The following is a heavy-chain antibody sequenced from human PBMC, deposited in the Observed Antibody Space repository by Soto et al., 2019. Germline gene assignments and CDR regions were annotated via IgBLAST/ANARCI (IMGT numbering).Heavy chain of an antibody. J-gene: IGHJ4*02. D-gene: IGHD5-12*01. Sequence: QVQLQQWGAGLLKPSETLSLTSAVYGESFSGYYWSWIRQPPGKGLEWIGEINHSGSTNYNPSLKSRVTISVDTSKNQFSLKLSSVTAADTAVYYCARGERSGYVANWGQGTLVTVSS. CDR1: GESFSGYY. V-gene: IGHV4-34*01. CDR2: INHSGST. CDR3: ARGERSGYVAN.